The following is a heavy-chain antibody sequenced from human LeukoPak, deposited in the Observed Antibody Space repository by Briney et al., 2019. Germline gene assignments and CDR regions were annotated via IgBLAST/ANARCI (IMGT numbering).Heavy chain of an antibody. J-gene: IGHJ4*02. CDR3: ARTALPGYCSGGSCDGHFDY. D-gene: IGHD2-15*01. Sequence: ASVKVSCKASGYTFTSYAMHWVRQAPGQRLEWMGWINAGNGNTKYSQKFQGRVTITRDTSASTAYMELSSLRSEDTAVYYCARTALPGYCSGGSCDGHFDYWGQGTLVTVSS. CDR2: INAGNGNT. CDR1: GYTFTSYA. V-gene: IGHV1-3*01.